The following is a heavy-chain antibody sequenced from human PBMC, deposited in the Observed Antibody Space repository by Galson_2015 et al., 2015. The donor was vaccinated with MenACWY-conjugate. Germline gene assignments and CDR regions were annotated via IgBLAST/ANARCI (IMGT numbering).Heavy chain of an antibody. V-gene: IGHV3-23*01. Sequence: GPWRLSCAASGFRFRSHAMSWGRPAPGKGLDWVSAISASGGSTYYTASAPARFTISCENSPHTPFLAMNSPRGEDTALYFCVKERGSWSHNYYFYRMDVGGERTTVTVT. CDR3: VKERGSWSHNYYFYRMDV. CDR1: GFRFRSHA. D-gene: IGHD6-13*01. CDR2: ISASGGST. J-gene: IGHJ6*02.